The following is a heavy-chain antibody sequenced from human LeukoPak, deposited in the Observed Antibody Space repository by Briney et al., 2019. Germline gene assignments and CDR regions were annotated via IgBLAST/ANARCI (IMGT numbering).Heavy chain of an antibody. Sequence: PGGSLRLSCTASGFTFSDYYMNWIRQAPGRGLEWVSYTSNSGSTKSYADSVEGRFTISRDNAKNSLYLQMNSLRAEDTALYYCAREQGMVRGSWFDPWGQGTLVTVSS. D-gene: IGHD3-10*01. CDR2: TSNSGSTK. V-gene: IGHV3-11*01. J-gene: IGHJ5*02. CDR1: GFTFSDYY. CDR3: AREQGMVRGSWFDP.